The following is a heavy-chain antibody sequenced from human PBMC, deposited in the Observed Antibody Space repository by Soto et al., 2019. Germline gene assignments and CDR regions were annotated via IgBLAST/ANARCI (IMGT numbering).Heavy chain of an antibody. J-gene: IGHJ6*01. CDR1: GGSSSSCYSS. CDR3: ASSSLYGMDV. Sequence: KTSETLSLTCSVSGGSSSSCYSSGRGIRQPPGKGLEWIGNPYYSGNTYYNPYLNSRLIISIDTSKTQFSLKVGSVTAAHTAVYYCASSSLYGMDVSGQGTTVTVS. V-gene: IGHV4-30-4*01. CDR2: PYYSGNT.